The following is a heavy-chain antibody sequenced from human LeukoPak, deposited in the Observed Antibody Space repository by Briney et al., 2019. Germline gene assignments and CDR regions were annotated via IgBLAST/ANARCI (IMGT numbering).Heavy chain of an antibody. J-gene: IGHJ4*02. V-gene: IGHV4-61*02. CDR2: IYTSGST. CDR3: ARGSCSDGTCYDNRGYFDY. D-gene: IGHD2-15*01. CDR1: GGSISSGSYY. Sequence: SETLSLTCTVSGGSISSGSYYWNWIRQPAGKGLEWIGRIYTSGSTNYSPSLNSRVTISVDTSKNQFSLKLSSVTAADTAVYYCARGSCSDGTCYDNRGYFDYWGQGTLVTVPS.